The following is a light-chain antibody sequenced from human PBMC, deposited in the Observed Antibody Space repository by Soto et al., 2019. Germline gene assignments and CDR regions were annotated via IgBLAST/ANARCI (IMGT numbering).Light chain of an antibody. CDR2: DAS. CDR1: QSVSSY. CDR3: PQHSNWQLT. V-gene: IGKV3-11*01. J-gene: IGKJ4*01. Sequence: EIVFTHSPRTLTLSPGERASLSCRASQSVSSYLALYQQKTGQAPRLLIYDASNRATGIPARFSGSGSGTDFTLTISSLEPEDFAVYYCPQHSNWQLTFGRGTKVDI.